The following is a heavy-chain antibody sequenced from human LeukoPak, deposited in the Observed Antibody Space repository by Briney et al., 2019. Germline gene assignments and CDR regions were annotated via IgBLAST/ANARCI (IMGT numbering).Heavy chain of an antibody. CDR2: IRSKANSYAT. Sequence: GGSLRLSCSASGFIFSSYAMHWVRQAPGKRLEWVGRIRSKANSYATAYAASVKGRFTISRDDSKNTAYLQMNSLKTEDTAVYYCTTRPYYDILTGSPLPDYWGQGTLVTVSS. CDR3: TTRPYYDILTGSPLPDY. CDR1: GFIFSSYA. J-gene: IGHJ4*02. V-gene: IGHV3-73*01. D-gene: IGHD3-9*01.